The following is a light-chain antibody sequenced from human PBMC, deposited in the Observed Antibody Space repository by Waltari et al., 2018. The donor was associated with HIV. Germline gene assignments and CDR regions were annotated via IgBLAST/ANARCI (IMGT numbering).Light chain of an antibody. Sequence: EIVLTQSPGTLSLSPGERATLHCRASQSVSSIYLAWYQQKPGQAPRLLIYGASSRATSIPDRFSGSGSGTDFTLTISRLEPEDFAVYYCQQYCSSPRTFGQGTKVEIK. J-gene: IGKJ1*01. V-gene: IGKV3-20*01. CDR1: QSVSSIY. CDR3: QQYCSSPRT. CDR2: GAS.